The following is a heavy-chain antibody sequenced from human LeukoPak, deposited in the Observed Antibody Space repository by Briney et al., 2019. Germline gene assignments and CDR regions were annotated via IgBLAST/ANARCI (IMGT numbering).Heavy chain of an antibody. V-gene: IGHV1-8*01. J-gene: IGHJ6*02. Sequence: GASVTVSCKASGYTFTSYDINWVRQATGQGLEWMGWMNPNSGNTGYAQKFQGRVTMTRNTSISTAYMELSSLRSEDTAVYYCARRQYQPPYYYYYGMDVWGQGTTVTVSS. CDR1: GYTFTSYD. D-gene: IGHD2-2*01. CDR2: MNPNSGNT. CDR3: ARRQYQPPYYYYYGMDV.